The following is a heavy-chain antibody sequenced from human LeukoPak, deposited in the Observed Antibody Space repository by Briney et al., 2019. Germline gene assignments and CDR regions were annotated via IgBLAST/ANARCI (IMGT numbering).Heavy chain of an antibody. V-gene: IGHV1-18*01. CDR1: GYTFTSYG. D-gene: IGHD3-3*01. J-gene: IGHJ4*02. Sequence: VASVKVSCKASGYTFTSYGISWVRQAPGQGLEWMGWISVSNGNTDYAQKFQGRVSMTTDTSTDTAYMDLRSLRTDDTAVYYCARGPTIVGLVTRSDYWGQGTLVTVSS. CDR3: ARGPTIVGLVTRSDY. CDR2: ISVSNGNT.